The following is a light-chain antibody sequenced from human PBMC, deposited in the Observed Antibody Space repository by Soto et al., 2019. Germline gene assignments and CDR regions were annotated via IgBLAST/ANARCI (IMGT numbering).Light chain of an antibody. J-gene: IGKJ1*01. CDR2: KAS. V-gene: IGKV1-5*03. CDR3: QHYNSYSEA. Sequence: DIQITQSPSSLSSSVLDRVTITCRASQTISSWLAWDQQKPGKAPKLLIYKASTLKSGVPSRFSGSGSGTEFTLTISSLQPDDFATYYCQHYNSYSEAFGQGTKVDI. CDR1: QTISSW.